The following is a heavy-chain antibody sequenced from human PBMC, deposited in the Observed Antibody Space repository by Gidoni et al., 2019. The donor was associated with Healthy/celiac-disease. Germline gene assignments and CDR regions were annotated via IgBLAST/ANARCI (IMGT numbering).Heavy chain of an antibody. D-gene: IGHD4-17*01. CDR1: GGSISSGCYY. Sequence: QVQLQESGPGLVKPSQTLSLTCTVSGGSISSGCYYWRWIRQHPGKGLEWIGYIYYSGSTYYNPSLKSRVTISVDTSKNQFSLKLSSVTAADTAVYYCARVTEHGDYPFDYWGQGTLVTVSS. J-gene: IGHJ4*02. V-gene: IGHV4-31*03. CDR2: IYYSGST. CDR3: ARVTEHGDYPFDY.